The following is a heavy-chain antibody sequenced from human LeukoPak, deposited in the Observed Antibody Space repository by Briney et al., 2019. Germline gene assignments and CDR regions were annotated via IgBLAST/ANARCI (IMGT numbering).Heavy chain of an antibody. J-gene: IGHJ4*02. D-gene: IGHD2-2*01. CDR3: VKRTYCSSTSCAYELDY. CDR1: GFTFSSYA. CDR2: ISSNGGST. V-gene: IGHV3-64D*06. Sequence: GGSLRLSCSASGFTFSSYAMHWVRQAPGKGLEYVSAISSNGGSTYYTDSVKGRFTISRDNSKNTLYLQMSSLRAEDTAVYYCVKRTYCSSTSCAYELDYWGQGTLVTVSS.